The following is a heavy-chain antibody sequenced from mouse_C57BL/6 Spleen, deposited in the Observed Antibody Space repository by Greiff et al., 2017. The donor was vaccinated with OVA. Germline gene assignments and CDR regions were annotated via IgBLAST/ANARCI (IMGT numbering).Heavy chain of an antibody. CDR1: GYTFTDYY. D-gene: IGHD4-1*01. CDR3: ERRALTGGFDY. V-gene: IGHV1-19*01. J-gene: IGHJ2*01. Sequence: VQLKQSGPVLVKPGASVKMSCKASGYTFTDYYMNWVKQSHGKSLEWIGVINPYNGGTSYNQKFKGKATLTVDKSSSTAYMELNSLTSEDSAVYYCERRALTGGFDYWGQGTTLTVSS. CDR2: INPYNGGT.